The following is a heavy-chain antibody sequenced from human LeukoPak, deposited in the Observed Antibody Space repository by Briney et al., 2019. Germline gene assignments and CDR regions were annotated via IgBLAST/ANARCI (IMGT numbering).Heavy chain of an antibody. CDR3: STAPGLLWFGEYPYGMDV. J-gene: IGHJ6*02. CDR1: GFTVSSNY. V-gene: IGHV3-66*01. CDR2: IYSGGST. D-gene: IGHD3-10*01. Sequence: GGSLRLSSAASGFTVSSNYMSWVRQAPGKGLEWVSVIYSGGSTYYADSVKGRFTISRDNSKNTLYLQMNSLRAEDTAVYYCSTAPGLLWFGEYPYGMDVWGQGTTVTVSS.